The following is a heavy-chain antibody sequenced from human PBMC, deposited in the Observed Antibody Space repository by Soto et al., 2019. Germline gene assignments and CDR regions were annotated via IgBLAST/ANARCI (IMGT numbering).Heavy chain of an antibody. J-gene: IGHJ4*02. D-gene: IGHD3-10*01. CDR1: GYTFTSYD. V-gene: IGHV1-8*01. CDR2: MNPNSGNT. Sequence: GASVKVSCKASGYTFTSYDINWVRQANGQGLEWMGWMNPNSGNTGYAQKFQGRVTMTRNTSISTAYMELSSLRSEDTAVYYCARGGVFFFAAPTNPFDYWGQGTLVTVSS. CDR3: ARGGVFFFAAPTNPFDY.